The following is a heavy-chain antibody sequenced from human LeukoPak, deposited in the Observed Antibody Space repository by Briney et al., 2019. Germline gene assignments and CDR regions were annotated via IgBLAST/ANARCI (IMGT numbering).Heavy chain of an antibody. J-gene: IGHJ4*02. CDR1: GLSFSNAW. CDR2: TKSKTDGATT. CDR3: TTFES. Sequence: GGSLTLSCAASGLSFSNAWMSWVRQAPGKGLEWVARTKSKTDGATTDYAAPVKGRFTISTDDSQNTLYLQMNSLKTEDTAVYYCTTFESWGQGTLVTLSS. V-gene: IGHV3-15*01.